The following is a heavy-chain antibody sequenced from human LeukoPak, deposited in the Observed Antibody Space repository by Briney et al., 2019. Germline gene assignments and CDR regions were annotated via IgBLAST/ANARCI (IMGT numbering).Heavy chain of an antibody. V-gene: IGHV1-69*05. CDR2: IIPIFGTA. D-gene: IGHD6-13*01. CDR3: ARGAGKAYYYYYYMDV. Sequence: SVKVSCKASGGTFSSYAISWVRQAPGQGLEWMGRIIPIFGTANYAQKFQGRVTITTDESTSTAYMELSSLRSEDTAVYYCARGAGKAYYYYYYMDVWGKGTTVTVSS. CDR1: GGTFSSYA. J-gene: IGHJ6*03.